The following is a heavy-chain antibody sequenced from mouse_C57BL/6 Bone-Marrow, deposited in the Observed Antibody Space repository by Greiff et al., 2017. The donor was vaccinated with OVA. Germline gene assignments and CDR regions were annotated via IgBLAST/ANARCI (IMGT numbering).Heavy chain of an antibody. CDR3: ARWGYGAFDY. CDR2: INPSTGGT. CDR1: GYSFTGYY. D-gene: IGHD3-1*01. Sequence: DVKLQESGPELVKPGASVKISCKASGYSFTGYYMNWVKQSPEKSLEWIGEINPSTGGTTYNQKFKAKATLTVDKSSSTAYMQLKSLTSEDSAVYYCARWGYGAFDYWGQGTTLTVSS. J-gene: IGHJ2*01. V-gene: IGHV1-42*01.